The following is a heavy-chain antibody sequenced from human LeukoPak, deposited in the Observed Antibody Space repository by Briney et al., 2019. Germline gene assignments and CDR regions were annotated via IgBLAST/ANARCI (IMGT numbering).Heavy chain of an antibody. D-gene: IGHD5-12*01. Sequence: ASVKVSCKASGYTFTSYDINWVRQATGQGLEWMGWMNPNSGNTGYAQKFQGRVTMTRNTSISTAYMELSSLRSEDTAVYYCARGRYSGYDFHYWGQGTLVTVSS. CDR1: GYTFTSYD. J-gene: IGHJ4*02. CDR2: MNPNSGNT. CDR3: ARGRYSGYDFHY. V-gene: IGHV1-8*01.